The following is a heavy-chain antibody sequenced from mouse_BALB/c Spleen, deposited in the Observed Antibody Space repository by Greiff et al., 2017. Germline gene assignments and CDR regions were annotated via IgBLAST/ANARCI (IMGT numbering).Heavy chain of an antibody. CDR3: ARGNYYFDY. D-gene: IGHD2-1*01. Sequence: EVKLMESGGGLVKPGGSLKLSCAASGFTFSDYYMYWVRQTPEKRLEWVATISDGGSYTYYPDSVKGRFTISRDNAKNNLYLQMSSLKSEDTAMYYCARGNYYFDYWGQGTTLTVSS. V-gene: IGHV5-4*02. CDR1: GFTFSDYY. CDR2: ISDGGSYT. J-gene: IGHJ2*01.